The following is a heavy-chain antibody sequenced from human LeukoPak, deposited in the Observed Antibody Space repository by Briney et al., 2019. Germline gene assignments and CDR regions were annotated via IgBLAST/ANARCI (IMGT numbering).Heavy chain of an antibody. D-gene: IGHD3-22*01. V-gene: IGHV1-2*02. CDR2: INPNSGGT. CDR1: GYTFTGYY. J-gene: IGHJ4*02. Sequence: GSVKVSCKASGYTFTGYYLHWVRRAPGQGLEWMGWINPNSGGTNYAQKFQGRVTMTRDTSISTAYMELSRLRSDDTAVYYCARTCSMIVVDHPDDYFDYWGQGTLVTVSS. CDR3: ARTCSMIVVDHPDDYFDY.